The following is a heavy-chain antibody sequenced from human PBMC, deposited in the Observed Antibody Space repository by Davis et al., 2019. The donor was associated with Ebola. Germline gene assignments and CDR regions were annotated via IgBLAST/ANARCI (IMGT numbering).Heavy chain of an antibody. CDR1: GYSFTSYW. J-gene: IGHJ6*02. D-gene: IGHD3-22*01. CDR2: IYPGDSDT. V-gene: IGHV5-51*01. Sequence: PGGSLRLSCKGSGYSFTSYWIGWVRQMPGKGLEWMGIIYPGDSDTRYSPSFQGQVTISADKSISTAYLQWSSLKASDTAIYYCARHGPHSVTYYQRDHYYYYAMDVWGQGTTVTVSS. CDR3: ARHGPHSVTYYQRDHYYYYAMDV.